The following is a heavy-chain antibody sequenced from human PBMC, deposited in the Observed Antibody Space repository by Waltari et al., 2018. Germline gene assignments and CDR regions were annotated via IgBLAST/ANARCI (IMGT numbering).Heavy chain of an antibody. J-gene: IGHJ4*02. CDR1: GGSISSSSYY. CDR3: ARHYGGYGDYGY. Sequence: QLQLQESGPGLVKSSETLSLTCTVSGGSISSSSYYWGWIRQPPGKGLEWIGSIYYSGRTCEHPCLKSPRTISVDTPETKFSLTLSSVTAADTAVYYCARHYGGYGDYGYWGQGTLVTVSS. CDR2: IYYSGRT. V-gene: IGHV4-39*01. D-gene: IGHD4-17*01.